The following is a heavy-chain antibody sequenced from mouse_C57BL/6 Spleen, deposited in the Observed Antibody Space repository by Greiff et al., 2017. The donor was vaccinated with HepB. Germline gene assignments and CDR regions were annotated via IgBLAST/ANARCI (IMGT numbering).Heavy chain of an antibody. CDR2: INPNNGGT. CDR1: GYTFTDYN. J-gene: IGHJ1*03. V-gene: IGHV1-22*01. D-gene: IGHD1-1*01. Sequence: DVQLQESGPELVKPGASVKMSCKASGYTFTDYNMHWVKQSHGKSLEWIGYINPNNGGTSYNQKFKGKATLTVNKSSSTAYMELRSLTSEDSAVYYCARWGSSYWYFDVWGTGTTVTVSS. CDR3: ARWGSSYWYFDV.